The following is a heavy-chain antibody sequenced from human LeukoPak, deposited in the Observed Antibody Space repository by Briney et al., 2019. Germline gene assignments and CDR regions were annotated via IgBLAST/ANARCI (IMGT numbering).Heavy chain of an antibody. Sequence: ASVKVSCKASGYTFTGYYMHWVRQAPGQGLEWMGWINPNSGGTNYAQKFQGRVTMTRDTSISTAYMELSRLRSDDMAVYYCARSPMRLRLGELSLYQGYWGQGTLVTVSS. J-gene: IGHJ4*02. CDR1: GYTFTGYY. CDR3: ARSPMRLRLGELSLYQGY. V-gene: IGHV1-2*02. D-gene: IGHD3-16*02. CDR2: INPNSGGT.